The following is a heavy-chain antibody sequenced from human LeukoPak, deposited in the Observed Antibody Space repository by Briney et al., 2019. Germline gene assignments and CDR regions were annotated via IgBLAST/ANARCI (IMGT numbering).Heavy chain of an antibody. CDR3: TSPAHDFDFWSGYYSV. V-gene: IGHV3-73*01. Sequence: GGSLRLSCTVSGFTFSDSAIHWVRQAAGKGLEWVGRIRSKANSDETAYAASVKGRFTISRDDSKDTAYLQMNSLKPEDTAVYHCTSPAHDFDFWSGYYSVWSHGAQVTVSS. D-gene: IGHD3-3*01. J-gene: IGHJ4*01. CDR1: GFTFSDSA. CDR2: IRSKANSDET.